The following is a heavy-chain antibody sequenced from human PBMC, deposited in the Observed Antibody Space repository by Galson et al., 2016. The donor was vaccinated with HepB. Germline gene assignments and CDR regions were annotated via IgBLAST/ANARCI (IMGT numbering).Heavy chain of an antibody. Sequence: PALVKPTQTLTLTCSFSGFSLNTRGVGVVWIRQPPGKALEWLGFIYWDDDKYYRPSLKSRLTITKDTSKNQVVLTLTNVDPVDTATYYCAHRRERFGGARVSTFDYWGQGSRVTVSS. D-gene: IGHD3-16*01. V-gene: IGHV2-5*02. J-gene: IGHJ4*02. CDR3: AHRRERFGGARVSTFDY. CDR1: GFSLNTRGVG. CDR2: IYWDDDK.